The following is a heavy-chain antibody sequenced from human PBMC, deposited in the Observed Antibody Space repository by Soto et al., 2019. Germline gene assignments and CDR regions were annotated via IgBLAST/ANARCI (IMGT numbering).Heavy chain of an antibody. CDR1: GGSISSYY. Sequence: SETLSLTCTVSGGSISSYYWSWIRQPPGKGLEWIGYIYYSGSTNYNPSLKSRVTISVDTSKNQFSLKLSSVTAADTAVYYCARVNTAMVRGRYYFDYWGQGTLVTV. D-gene: IGHD5-18*01. CDR2: IYYSGST. J-gene: IGHJ4*02. V-gene: IGHV4-59*01. CDR3: ARVNTAMVRGRYYFDY.